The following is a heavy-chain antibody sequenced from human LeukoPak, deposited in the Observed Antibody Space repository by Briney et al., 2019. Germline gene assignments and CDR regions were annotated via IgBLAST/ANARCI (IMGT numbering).Heavy chain of an antibody. CDR1: GGSISSYY. D-gene: IGHD3-22*01. J-gene: IGHJ4*02. CDR2: IYYSGGT. Sequence: PSETLSLTCTVSGGSISSYYWSWIRQPPGKGLEWIGYIYYSGGTYYNPSLKSRVTISVDTSKNQFSLKLSSVTAADTAVYYCASFDCGGYYQFDNWGQGTLVTVSS. V-gene: IGHV4-59*08. CDR3: ASFDCGGYYQFDN.